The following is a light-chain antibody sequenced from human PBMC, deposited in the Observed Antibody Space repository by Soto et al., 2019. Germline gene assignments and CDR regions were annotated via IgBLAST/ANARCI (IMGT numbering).Light chain of an antibody. CDR2: EVS. CDR3: SSYTTRTTLYV. Sequence: QSALTQPSSVCGSTGQSITISCTGTSSDVGSYNYVSWYQLHPGKAPKLMIYEVSNRPSGVSNRFYGSKSGETASLTISGLQAEDEADYYCSSYTTRTTLYVFGTGTEVTV. J-gene: IGLJ1*01. V-gene: IGLV2-14*01. CDR1: SSDVGSYNY.